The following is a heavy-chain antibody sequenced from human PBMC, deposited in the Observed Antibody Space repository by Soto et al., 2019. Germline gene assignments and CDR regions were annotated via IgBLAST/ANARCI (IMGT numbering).Heavy chain of an antibody. D-gene: IGHD2-8*02. Sequence: QVQLQESGPGLVKPSQTLSLTCTVSGGSISSGDYYWSWIRQPPGKGLEWIGYIYYSGSTYYNPSLTRRFTISVDPSKNQFSRKLSSVTAADAAVYYCARCAFATRLVFDYWGQGTLVTVSS. V-gene: IGHV4-30-4*01. CDR1: GGSISSGDYY. CDR2: IYYSGST. J-gene: IGHJ4*02. CDR3: ARCAFATRLVFDY.